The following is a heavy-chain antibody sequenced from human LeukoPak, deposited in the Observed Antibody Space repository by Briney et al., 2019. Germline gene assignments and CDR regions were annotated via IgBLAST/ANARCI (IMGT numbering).Heavy chain of an antibody. CDR2: INHSGST. J-gene: IGHJ4*02. D-gene: IGHD4-17*01. CDR3: ARGHDSFPTTVTSWDY. Sequence: SETLSLTCAVYGGSFSGYYWSWIRQPPGKGLEWIGEINHSGSTNYNPSLKSRVTISVDTSKNQFSLKLSSVTAADTAVYYCARGHDSFPTTVTSWDYWGQGTLVTVSS. CDR1: GGSFSGYY. V-gene: IGHV4-34*01.